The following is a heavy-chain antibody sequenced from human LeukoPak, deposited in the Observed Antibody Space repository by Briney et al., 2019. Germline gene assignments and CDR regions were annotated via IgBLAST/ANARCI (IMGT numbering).Heavy chain of an antibody. D-gene: IGHD3-16*01. CDR3: ATDLGQFVPRVLHWLDS. J-gene: IGHJ5*01. Sequence: GGSLRLSCAASGFTFSAYGLHWVRQAPGKGLQWVSFIRNDGSSENYEDSVEGRFTISRDNSKNMVYLEMNNLRAEDTAVYYCATDLGQFVPRVLHWLDSWGQGTLVIVSS. CDR1: GFTFSAYG. CDR2: IRNDGSSE. V-gene: IGHV3-30*02.